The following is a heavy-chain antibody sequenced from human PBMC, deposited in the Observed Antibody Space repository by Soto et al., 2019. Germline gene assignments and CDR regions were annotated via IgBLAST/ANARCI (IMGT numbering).Heavy chain of an antibody. CDR1: GFTFSDYY. Sequence: QVQLVESGGGLVKPGGSLRLSCAASGFTFSDYYMSWIRQDPGKGLEWVSYISSSGSTIYYADSVKGRFTISRDNAKNSLYLHMNSLRADDTAVYYYASSPGELELASGLDYRGQGTLVTDSS. V-gene: IGHV3-11*01. J-gene: IGHJ4*02. CDR3: ASSPGELELASGLDY. CDR2: ISSSGSTI. D-gene: IGHD1-7*01.